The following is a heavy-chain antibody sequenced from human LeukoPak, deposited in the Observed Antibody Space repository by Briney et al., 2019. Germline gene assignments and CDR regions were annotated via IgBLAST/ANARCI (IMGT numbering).Heavy chain of an antibody. J-gene: IGHJ6*03. CDR2: IKQDGSEK. Sequence: GGSLRLSCAASGFTFSSYWMSWVRQAPGKGLEWVANIKQDGSEKYYVDSVKGRFTISRDNAKNSLYLQMNSLRAEDTAVYYCARTGSTAYYYMDVWGKGTTVTVSS. CDR1: GFTFSSYW. V-gene: IGHV3-7*01. D-gene: IGHD4-11*01. CDR3: ARTGSTAYYYMDV.